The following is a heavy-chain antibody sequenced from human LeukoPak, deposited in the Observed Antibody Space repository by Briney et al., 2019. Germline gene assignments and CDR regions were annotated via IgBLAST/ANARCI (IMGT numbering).Heavy chain of an antibody. V-gene: IGHV4-34*01. CDR3: AQYCSSTSCYGRGFDY. J-gene: IGHJ4*02. Sequence: PSETLSLTCSVPDGSISSYYWSWIRQPPGKGLEWIGEINHSGSTNYNPSLKSRVTISVDTSKNQFSLKLSSVTAADTAVYYCAQYCSSTSCYGRGFDYWGQGTLVTVSS. D-gene: IGHD2-2*01. CDR1: DGSISSYY. CDR2: INHSGST.